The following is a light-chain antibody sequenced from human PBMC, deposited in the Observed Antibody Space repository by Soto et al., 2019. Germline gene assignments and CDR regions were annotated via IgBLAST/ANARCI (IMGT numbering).Light chain of an antibody. J-gene: IGKJ5*01. CDR1: QSVSSD. CDR2: GAS. CDR3: QQYGSSRIT. V-gene: IGKV3-20*01. Sequence: ENVLAHSPPSLSLSPLQRANLXGRASQSVSSDFAWYQQKPGQAPRLLIYGASSRATGIPARFSGSGSGTDFTLTISRLEPEDFAVYYCQQYGSSRITFGQGTRLEIK.